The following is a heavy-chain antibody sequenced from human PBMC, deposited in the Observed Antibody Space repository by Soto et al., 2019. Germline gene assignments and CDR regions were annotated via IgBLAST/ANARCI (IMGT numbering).Heavy chain of an antibody. V-gene: IGHV3-30-3*01. CDR3: ARDRARGQLELRLLFWYFDL. CDR2: ISYDGSNK. J-gene: IGHJ2*01. Sequence: VQLVESGGGVVQPGRSLRLSCAASGFTFSSYAMHWVRQAPGKGLEWVAVISYDGSNKYYADSVKGRFTISRDNSKNTLYLQMNSLRAEDTAVYYCARDRARGQLELRLLFWYFDLWGRGTLVTVSS. D-gene: IGHD1-7*01. CDR1: GFTFSSYA.